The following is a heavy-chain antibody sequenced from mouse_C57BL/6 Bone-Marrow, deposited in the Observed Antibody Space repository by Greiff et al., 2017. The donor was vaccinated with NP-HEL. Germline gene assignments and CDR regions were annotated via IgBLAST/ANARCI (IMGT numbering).Heavy chain of an antibody. D-gene: IGHD1-1*01. V-gene: IGHV1-80*01. Sequence: VKVVESGAELVKPGASVKISCTASGYAFSGYWMNWVKERPGKGLEWIGQIYPGDGDTKYTGKFKGKATLTADKSSSTAYMQVSSLTSEDSAVYFCARGDYGSSRFGYAMDYWGQGTSVTVSS. CDR3: ARGDYGSSRFGYAMDY. CDR2: IYPGDGDT. J-gene: IGHJ4*01. CDR1: GYAFSGYW.